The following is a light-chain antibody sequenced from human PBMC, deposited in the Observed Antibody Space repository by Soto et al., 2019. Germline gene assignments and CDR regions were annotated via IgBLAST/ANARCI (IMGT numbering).Light chain of an antibody. CDR3: CSYAGSFTVV. Sequence: QSALTQPHSVSGSPGQSVTISCTGTSSDVGNYNYVSWYQQHPGKAPKLMIYDVNKRPSGVPDRFSGSKSGNTASLTISGLQAEDEADYYGCSYAGSFTVVFGGGTKLTVL. CDR1: SSDVGNYNY. CDR2: DVN. J-gene: IGLJ2*01. V-gene: IGLV2-11*01.